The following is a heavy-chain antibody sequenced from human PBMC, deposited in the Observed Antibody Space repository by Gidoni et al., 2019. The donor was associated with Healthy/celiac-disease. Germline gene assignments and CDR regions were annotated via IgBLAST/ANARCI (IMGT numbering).Heavy chain of an antibody. V-gene: IGHV4-34*01. J-gene: IGHJ4*02. CDR2: INHSGST. D-gene: IGHD4-17*01. CDR3: ARGQGLLDY. Sequence: QVQLQQWRAGPLKPAETLSLTCAVYGGSFSGYYWSWIRQPPGKGLEWIGEINHSGSTNYNPSLKSRVTISVDTSKNQFSLKLSSVTAADTAVYYCARGQGLLDYWGQGTLVTVSS. CDR1: GGSFSGYY.